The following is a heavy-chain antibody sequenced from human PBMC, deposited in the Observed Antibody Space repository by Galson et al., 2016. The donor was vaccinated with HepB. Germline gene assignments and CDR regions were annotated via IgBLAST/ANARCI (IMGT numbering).Heavy chain of an antibody. J-gene: IGHJ2*01. CDR2: IKPDGREK. D-gene: IGHD6-6*01. CDR3: AKDSSSAL. CDR1: GFTFSTSW. Sequence: SLRLSCAASGFTFSTSWMSWVRQAPGKGLEWVANIKPDGREKYCVDSVKGRFTISRDNAKNSLFLQMNSLRAEDTAVYHCAKDSSSALWGRGSLVTVSS. V-gene: IGHV3-7*01.